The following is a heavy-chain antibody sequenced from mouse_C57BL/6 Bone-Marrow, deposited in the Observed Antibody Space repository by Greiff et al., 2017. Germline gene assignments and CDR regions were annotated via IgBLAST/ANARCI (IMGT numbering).Heavy chain of an antibody. CDR1: GYTFTDYY. V-gene: IGHV1-19*01. Sequence: VQLQQSGPVLVKPGASVKMSCKASGYTFTDYYMNWVKQSHGKSLEWIGVINPYNGGTSYNQKFKGKATLTVDKSSSTAYMELNSLTSEDSAVYYCARWNYGGWFAYWGQGTLVTVSA. CDR2: INPYNGGT. D-gene: IGHD1-1*02. J-gene: IGHJ3*01. CDR3: ARWNYGGWFAY.